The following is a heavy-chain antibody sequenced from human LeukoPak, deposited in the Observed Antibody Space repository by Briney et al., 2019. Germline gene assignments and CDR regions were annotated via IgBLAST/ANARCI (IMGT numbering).Heavy chain of an antibody. D-gene: IGHD4-23*01. CDR2: IYSGGST. CDR1: GFTVSSNY. CDR3: AKAHDYGGNSWDY. V-gene: IGHV3-53*01. Sequence: GGSLRLSCAASGFTVSSNYMSWVRQAPGKGLEWVSVIYSGGSTYYADSVKGRFTISRDNSKNTLYLQMNSLRAEDTAVYYCAKAHDYGGNSWDYWGQGTLVTVSS. J-gene: IGHJ4*02.